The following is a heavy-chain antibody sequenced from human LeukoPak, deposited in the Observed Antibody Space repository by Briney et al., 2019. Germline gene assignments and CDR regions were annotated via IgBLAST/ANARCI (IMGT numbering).Heavy chain of an antibody. Sequence: RGSPRVSPSAPGFTFFTYAVQWGPPGPREGLEYGSATRSNGGSTYQAESVKGRFTISRDNSKSTVYLQISSLRAEDTAVYYCVKGYCNRISCYIVYWGQGTLVTVSS. J-gene: IGHJ4*02. V-gene: IGHV3-64D*09. CDR3: VKGYCNRISCYIVY. CDR2: TRSNGGST. CDR1: GFTFFTYA. D-gene: IGHD2-2*02.